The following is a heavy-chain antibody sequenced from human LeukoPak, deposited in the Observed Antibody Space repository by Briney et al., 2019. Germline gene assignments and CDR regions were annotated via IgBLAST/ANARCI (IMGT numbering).Heavy chain of an antibody. CDR3: ASLPYYYDSSGYYFAGAFDI. CDR1: GYSISSYY. D-gene: IGHD3-22*01. J-gene: IGHJ3*02. Sequence: SETLSLTCTVSGYSISSYYWSWIRQPPGKGLEWIGYIYYSGSTNYNPSLKSRVTISVDTSKNQFSLKLSSVTAADTAVYYCASLPYYYDSSGYYFAGAFDIWGQGTMVTVSS. V-gene: IGHV4-59*01. CDR2: IYYSGST.